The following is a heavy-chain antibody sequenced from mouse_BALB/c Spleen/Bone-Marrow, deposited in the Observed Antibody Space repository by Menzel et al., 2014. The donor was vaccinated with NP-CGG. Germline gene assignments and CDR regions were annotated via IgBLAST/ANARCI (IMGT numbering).Heavy chain of an antibody. D-gene: IGHD3-1*01. J-gene: IGHJ3*01. CDR1: GYSITSDYA. V-gene: IGHV3-2*02. CDR3: AREARATWAWFAY. CDR2: ISYSGST. Sequence: EVKLMESGPGLVKPSQSLSLTCTVTGYSITSDYAWNWIQQFPGNKLEWMGYISYSGSTSYNPSLKSRISITRDTSKNQFFLQLNSVTTEDTATYYCAREARATWAWFAYWGQGTLVTVSA.